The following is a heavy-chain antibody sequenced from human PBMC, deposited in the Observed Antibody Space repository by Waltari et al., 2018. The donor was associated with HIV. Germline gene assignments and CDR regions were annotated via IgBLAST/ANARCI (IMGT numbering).Heavy chain of an antibody. CDR3: ARGWLSRGYYL. D-gene: IGHD3-22*01. CDR1: GCSLSSRGYY. J-gene: IGHJ4*02. Sequence: QVQPQESGPGPVKPSQTLSPTRTVPGCSLSSRGYYWSGLRHPPGQGLEWLGYIYYSGSNYYNPSLKSRLTISVDTSKHQFSLKLNSVTAAATAVYYCARGWLSRGYYLWGQGTLVTVSS. V-gene: IGHV4-31*03. CDR2: IYYSGSN.